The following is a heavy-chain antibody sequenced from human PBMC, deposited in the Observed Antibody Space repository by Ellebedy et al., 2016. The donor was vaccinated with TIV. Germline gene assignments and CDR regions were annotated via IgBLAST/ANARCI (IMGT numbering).Heavy chain of an antibody. CDR3: ARGDRGSGWYWDK. V-gene: IGHV5-51*07. CDR1: GYSFISYW. Sequence: PGGSLRLSCKGSGYSFISYWIGWVHQMPGKGLEWMGYIYPGDSDTRYSPSFQGQVTISVDKSISTAYLQWSSLKASDTAIYYCARGDRGSGWYWDKWGQGTLVTVSS. D-gene: IGHD6-19*01. J-gene: IGHJ4*02. CDR2: IYPGDSDT.